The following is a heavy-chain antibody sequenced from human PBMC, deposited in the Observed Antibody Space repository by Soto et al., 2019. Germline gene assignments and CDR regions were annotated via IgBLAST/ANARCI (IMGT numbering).Heavy chain of an antibody. J-gene: IGHJ4*02. D-gene: IGHD3-10*01. CDR2: ISGNGAAT. Sequence: EVQLLQSGGNLVQPGGSLRLSCAGSEFSFSSYSMSWVRQVPGKGLEWVSGISGNGAATYYTDSVEGRFIISRDNSMNTLYLHMHNLRVDDTALYYCTKNLPRTLVPDYWGQGALVTVSS. V-gene: IGHV3-23*01. CDR3: TKNLPRTLVPDY. CDR1: EFSFSSYS.